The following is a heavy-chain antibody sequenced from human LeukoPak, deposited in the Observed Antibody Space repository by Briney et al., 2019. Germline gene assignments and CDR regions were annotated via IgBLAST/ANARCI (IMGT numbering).Heavy chain of an antibody. V-gene: IGHV1-69*13. CDR2: IIPIFGTE. CDR3: ARDSCSGGSCYLDY. Sequence: SVKVSCKASGGTFTSYAISWVRQAPGQGLEWMGGIIPIFGTENYAQKFQGRVTITADESTSTAYMELSSLRSEDTAVYYCARDSCSGGSCYLDYWGQGTLVTVSS. J-gene: IGHJ4*02. D-gene: IGHD2-15*01. CDR1: GGTFTSYA.